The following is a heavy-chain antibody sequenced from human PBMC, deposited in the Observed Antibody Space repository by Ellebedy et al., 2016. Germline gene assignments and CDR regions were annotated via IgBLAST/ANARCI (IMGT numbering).Heavy chain of an antibody. CDR1: GFTFSSYW. D-gene: IGHD5-18*01. CDR3: ARGRRYSYGGLEFAFDI. CDR2: INSDGSST. Sequence: GGSLRLSCAASGFTFSSYWMHWVRQAPGKGLVWVSRINSDGSSTSYADSVKGRFTISRDNAKNTLYLQMNSLRAEDTAVYYCARGRRYSYGGLEFAFDIWGQGTMVTVSS. J-gene: IGHJ3*02. V-gene: IGHV3-74*01.